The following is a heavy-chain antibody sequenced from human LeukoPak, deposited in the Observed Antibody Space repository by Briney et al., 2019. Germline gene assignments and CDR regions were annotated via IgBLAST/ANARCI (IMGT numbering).Heavy chain of an antibody. V-gene: IGHV3-15*01. D-gene: IGHD2/OR15-2a*01. CDR1: RFAFSNAW. CDR3: TSDDPVNRS. CDR2: IKSKTNGGTT. Sequence: PGGSLRLSCAASRFAFSNAWMSWVRQAPGKGLEWVGRIKSKTNGGTTDYAAPVKGRFTISRDDSKNMLFLQMNTLKTEDTAVYYCTSDDPVNRSWGKGTLVTVSS. J-gene: IGHJ4*02.